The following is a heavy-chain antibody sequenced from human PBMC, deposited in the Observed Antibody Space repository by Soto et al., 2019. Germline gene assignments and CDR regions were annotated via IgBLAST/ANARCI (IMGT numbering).Heavy chain of an antibody. J-gene: IGHJ5*02. V-gene: IGHV4-59*03. CDR2: IYYSGST. CDR3: AMQAAGTLTPAMGPYNWFDP. D-gene: IGHD6-13*01. CDR1: GGSISRYY. Sequence: SETLCLTCTVSGGSISRYYWSWIRQPPGKELEWIGYIYYSGSTNYNPSLKSRVTISVDTSKNQFSLKLSSVTAADTAVYYCAMQAAGTLTPAMGPYNWFDPWAQGTLVTVSS.